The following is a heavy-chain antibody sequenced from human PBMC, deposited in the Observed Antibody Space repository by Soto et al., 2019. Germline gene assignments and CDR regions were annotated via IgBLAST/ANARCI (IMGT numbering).Heavy chain of an antibody. D-gene: IGHD6-6*01. V-gene: IGHV4-30-4*01. CDR1: GDSISTADYY. J-gene: IGHJ4*02. CDR2: IYYSGNT. CDR3: ARGIYSTSSFFDS. Sequence: SSETLSLTCTVSGDSISTADYYWNWIRQPPGKGLEWIGYIYYSGNTYYIPSLKSRVTISVDTSKNQISLKLNSVTAADTAVYYCARGIYSTSSFFDSWGQGTLVTVSS.